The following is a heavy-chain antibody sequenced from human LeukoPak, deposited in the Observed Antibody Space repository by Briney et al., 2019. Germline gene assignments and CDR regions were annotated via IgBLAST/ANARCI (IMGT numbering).Heavy chain of an antibody. J-gene: IGHJ5*02. CDR2: INPNSGGT. D-gene: IGHD6-13*01. V-gene: IGHV1-2*02. CDR3: AGLAAAGHNWFDP. Sequence: ASVKVPCKASGYTFTGYYMHWVRQAPGQGLEWMGWINPNSGGTNYAQKFQGRVTMTRDTSISTAYMELSRLRSDDTAVYYCAGLAAAGHNWFDPWGQGTLVTVSS. CDR1: GYTFTGYY.